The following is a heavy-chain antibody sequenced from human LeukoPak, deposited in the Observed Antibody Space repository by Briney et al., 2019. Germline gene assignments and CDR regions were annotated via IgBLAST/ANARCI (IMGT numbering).Heavy chain of an antibody. CDR3: ARGRPHGNDY. CDR1: GFTFSSYW. V-gene: IGHV3-74*01. D-gene: IGHD4-23*01. Sequence: GGSLRLSCAASGFTFSSYWMNCVRQAPGKGLVWVSRIASDGSSTTYADSVKGRFSISRDNAKNTLYLQMNSLRFEDTAVYYCARGRPHGNDYWGQGTLVTVSS. J-gene: IGHJ4*02. CDR2: IASDGSST.